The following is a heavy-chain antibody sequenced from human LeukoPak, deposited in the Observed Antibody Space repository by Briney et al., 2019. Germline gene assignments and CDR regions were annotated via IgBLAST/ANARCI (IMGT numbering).Heavy chain of an antibody. J-gene: IGHJ3*02. CDR3: ARPKMGARVFDI. CDR1: GFTYSSYA. CDR2: ISGSGGST. V-gene: IGHV3-23*01. Sequence: GGSLRLSCAASGFTYSSYAMSWVRQAPGKGLEWVSVISGSGGSTYYADSVKGRFTISRDNAKNSLYLQMNSLRAEDTAVYYCARPKMGARVFDIWGQGTMVTVSS. D-gene: IGHD1-26*01.